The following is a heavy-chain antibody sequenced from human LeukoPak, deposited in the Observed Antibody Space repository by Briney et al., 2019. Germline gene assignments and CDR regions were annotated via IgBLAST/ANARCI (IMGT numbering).Heavy chain of an antibody. D-gene: IGHD6-19*01. CDR2: INPSGGST. Sequence: GASVKVSCKASGYTFTSYDINWVRHAPGQGLEWMGIINPSGGSTSYAQKFQGRVTMTRDTSTSTVYMELSSLRSEDTAVYYCAREGPPGLGAVAFDYWGQGTLVTVSS. V-gene: IGHV1-46*01. J-gene: IGHJ4*02. CDR1: GYTFTSYD. CDR3: AREGPPGLGAVAFDY.